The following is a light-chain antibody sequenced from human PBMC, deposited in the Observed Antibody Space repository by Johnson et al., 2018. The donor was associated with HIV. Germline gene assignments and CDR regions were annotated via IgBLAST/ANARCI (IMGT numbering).Light chain of an antibody. Sequence: QSVLTQPPSVSAAPGQKVTISCSGRSSNIGNNYVSWYQQLPGTAPKLLIYDNNQRPSGIPDRFSGSKSGTSATLGITGLQTGDEADYYCGTWDSSLSAYYFFGTGTKVTVL. V-gene: IGLV1-51*01. CDR1: SSNIGNNY. J-gene: IGLJ1*01. CDR3: GTWDSSLSAYYF. CDR2: DNN.